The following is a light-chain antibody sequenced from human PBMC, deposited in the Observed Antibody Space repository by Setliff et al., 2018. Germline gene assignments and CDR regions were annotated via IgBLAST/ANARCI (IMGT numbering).Light chain of an antibody. CDR2: DAS. CDR3: SSYTRSSTYV. Sequence: QSALAQPASISGSLGQSITISCTGTSSDIGGDNYASWYQQLPGKAPQLIIYDASSRPSGVSHRFSGSKSGYTASLTISGLQAGDEADYYCSSYTRSSTYVFGGGTKGTV. V-gene: IGLV2-14*03. J-gene: IGLJ1*01. CDR1: SSDIGGDNY.